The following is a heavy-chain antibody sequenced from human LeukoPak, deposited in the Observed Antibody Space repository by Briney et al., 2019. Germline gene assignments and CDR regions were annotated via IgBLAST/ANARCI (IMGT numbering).Heavy chain of an antibody. CDR2: ISSRGTTM. V-gene: IGHV3-48*01. D-gene: IGHD3-10*01. Sequence: GGSLRLSCAASGFTFSSYDMNWVRQAPGKGPEWVSYISSRGTTMYYADSVKGRFTISRDNAKNSLYLQMNSLRAEDTALYYCAKAAYGSGSLSWFDPWGQGPLVTVSS. J-gene: IGHJ5*02. CDR3: AKAAYGSGSLSWFDP. CDR1: GFTFSSYD.